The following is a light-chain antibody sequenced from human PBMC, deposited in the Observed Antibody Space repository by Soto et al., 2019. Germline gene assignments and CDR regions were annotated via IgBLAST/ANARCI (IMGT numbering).Light chain of an antibody. V-gene: IGLV1-40*01. J-gene: IGLJ2*01. CDR3: QSYDSSLSGFHVV. CDR1: SSNIGAGYD. CDR2: GNS. Sequence: QSVLTQPPSVSGAPGQRVTISCTGSSSNIGAGYDVHWYQQLPGTARKLLIYGNSNRPSGVPDRFSGSKSGTSASLAITGLQAEDEADYYCQSYDSSLSGFHVVFGGGTQLTVL.